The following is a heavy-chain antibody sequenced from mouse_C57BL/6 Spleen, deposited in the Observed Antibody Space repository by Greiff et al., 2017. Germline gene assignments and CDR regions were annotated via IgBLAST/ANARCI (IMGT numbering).Heavy chain of an antibody. V-gene: IGHV1-61*01. D-gene: IGHD3-2*02. CDR3: ARRGQLRLQAMDY. J-gene: IGHJ4*01. CDR2: IYPSDSET. Sequence: QVQLQQPGAELVRPGSSVKLSCKASGYTFTSYWMDWVKQRPGQGLEWIGNIYPSDSETHYNQKFKDKATLTVDKSSSTAYMQLSSLTSEDSAVYYCARRGQLRLQAMDYWGPGTSVTVSS. CDR1: GYTFTSYW.